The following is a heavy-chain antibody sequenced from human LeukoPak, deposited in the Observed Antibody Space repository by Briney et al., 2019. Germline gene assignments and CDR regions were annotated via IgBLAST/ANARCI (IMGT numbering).Heavy chain of an antibody. CDR2: ISSSSSYI. J-gene: IGHJ4*02. V-gene: IGHV3-21*01. Sequence: GGSLRLSCAASGFTFSSYSMNWARQAPGKGLEWVSSISSSSSYIYYADSVKGRFTISRDNAKNSLYLQMNSLRAEDTAVYYCARSGEQERNDYWGQGTLVTVSS. CDR3: ARSGEQERNDY. CDR1: GFTFSSYS. D-gene: IGHD1-26*01.